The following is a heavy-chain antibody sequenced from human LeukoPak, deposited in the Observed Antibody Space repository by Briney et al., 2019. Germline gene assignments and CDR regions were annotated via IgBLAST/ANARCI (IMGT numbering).Heavy chain of an antibody. Sequence: GGSLRLSCAASGFTFSAYWMSWVRQAPGKGLEWVANIKDDGSDKYYVDSVKGRFTISRDNAKNSLYLQMNSLRDDDTAVYYCARALHDSSGYYFDYWGQGTLVTVSS. CDR3: ARALHDSSGYYFDY. CDR2: IKDDGSDK. V-gene: IGHV3-7*01. J-gene: IGHJ4*02. D-gene: IGHD3-22*01. CDR1: GFTFSAYW.